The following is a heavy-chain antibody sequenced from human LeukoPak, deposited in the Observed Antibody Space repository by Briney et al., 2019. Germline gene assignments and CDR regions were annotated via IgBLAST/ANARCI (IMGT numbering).Heavy chain of an antibody. D-gene: IGHD6-13*01. J-gene: IGHJ4*02. Sequence: GWSLRLSCAASGFTFISYWMSWVRQAPAKGLEWVANIKQDGSDKYYVDSVKGRFTISRDNAKNSLYLQMNSLRAEDTAVYYCARAPWAAAEFDFWGQGTLVTVSS. CDR3: ARAPWAAAEFDF. CDR1: GFTFISYW. CDR2: IKQDGSDK. V-gene: IGHV3-7*03.